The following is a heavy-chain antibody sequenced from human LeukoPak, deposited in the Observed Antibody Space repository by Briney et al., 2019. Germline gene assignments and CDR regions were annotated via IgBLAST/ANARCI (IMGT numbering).Heavy chain of an antibody. CDR1: GDSVSSNSVT. Sequence: SQTLSLTCAISGDSVSSNSVTWNWIRQSPSRGLEWLRRTYYRSQWYNDYAVSVKSRITIQPDTSKNQFFLQLKYVTPEDTAVYYCARGVANYYDSIELDYWGQGTLVTVSS. J-gene: IGHJ4*02. V-gene: IGHV6-1*01. CDR2: TYYRSQWYN. CDR3: ARGVANYYDSIELDY. D-gene: IGHD3-22*01.